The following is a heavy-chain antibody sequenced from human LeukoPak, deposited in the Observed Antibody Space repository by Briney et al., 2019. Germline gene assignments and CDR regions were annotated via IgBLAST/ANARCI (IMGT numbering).Heavy chain of an antibody. J-gene: IGHJ4*02. CDR1: GFTLSSYG. V-gene: IGHV3-23*01. D-gene: IGHD6-6*01. CDR3: AKHRTYSTSKALDY. CDR2: ISGSGGNT. Sequence: PGGSLRLSCAASGFTLSSYGMSWVRQAPGKGLEWVSAISGSGGNTYYADSVKGRFTISRDNSKNTLYLQMNSLRAEDTAVYYCAKHRTYSTSKALDYWGQGTLVIVSS.